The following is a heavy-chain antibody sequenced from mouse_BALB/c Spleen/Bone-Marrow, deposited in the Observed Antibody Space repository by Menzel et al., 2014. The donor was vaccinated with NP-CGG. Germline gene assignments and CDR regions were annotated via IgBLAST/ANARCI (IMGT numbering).Heavy chain of an antibody. CDR2: IWRGGST. J-gene: IGHJ3*01. V-gene: IGHV2-5-1*01. CDR1: GFSLTSYD. CDR3: ATPIYYGRVIIAY. Sequence: VKLVESGPSLVQPSQSLAITCTVSGFSLTSYDVHWLRQSPGKGLEWLGVIWRGGSTDYNAAFVSRLRVTKDKSKSHIFFKMTSLQVDDTAIYYCATPIYYGRVIIAYWGQATPVTVSA. D-gene: IGHD2-1*01.